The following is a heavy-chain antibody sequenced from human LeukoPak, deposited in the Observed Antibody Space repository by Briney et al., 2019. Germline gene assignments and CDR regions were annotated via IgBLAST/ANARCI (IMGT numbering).Heavy chain of an antibody. J-gene: IGHJ5*02. CDR3: ARVPSKRASAAAPNWFDP. V-gene: IGHV4-59*12. CDR2: IYYSGST. D-gene: IGHD6-13*01. Sequence: SETLSLTCAVYGGSFSGYYWGWIRQPPGKGLEYIGYIYYSGSTNYNPSLKSRVTMSVDTSKNQFSLKLSSVTAADTAVYYCARVPSKRASAAAPNWFDPWGQGTLVTVSS. CDR1: GGSFSGYY.